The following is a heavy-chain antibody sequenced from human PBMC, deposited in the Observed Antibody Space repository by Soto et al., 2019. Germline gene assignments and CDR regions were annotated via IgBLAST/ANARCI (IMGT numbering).Heavy chain of an antibody. J-gene: IGHJ4*02. V-gene: IGHV3-30*18. Sequence: QVQLVESGGGVVQPGRSLRLSCAASGFTFSSYGMHWVRQAPGKGLEWVAVISYDGSNKYYADSVKGRFTISRDNSKNTLYLQMNSLRAEDTAVYYCAKAGSGYHFDYWGQGTLVTVSS. CDR3: AKAGSGYHFDY. CDR2: ISYDGSNK. CDR1: GFTFSSYG. D-gene: IGHD3-22*01.